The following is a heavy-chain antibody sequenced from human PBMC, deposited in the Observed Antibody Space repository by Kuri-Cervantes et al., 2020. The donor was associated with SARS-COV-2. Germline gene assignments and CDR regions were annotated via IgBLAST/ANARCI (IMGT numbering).Heavy chain of an antibody. CDR3: ARPEMVRGVDY. CDR1: GFTFSDYY. V-gene: IGHV3-11*01. J-gene: IGHJ4*02. CDR2: ISSSGSTI. D-gene: IGHD5-24*01. Sequence: GGSLRPSCAASGFTFSDYYMSWIRQAPGKGLEWVSYISSSGSTIYYAVSVKGQFTISRDNAKNSLYMQMNSLRATDTAVYYCARPEMVRGVDYWGQGTMVTVSS.